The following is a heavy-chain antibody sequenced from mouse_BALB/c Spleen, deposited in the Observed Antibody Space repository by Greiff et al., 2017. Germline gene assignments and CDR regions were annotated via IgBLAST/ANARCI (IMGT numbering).Heavy chain of an antibody. CDR3: ARRGYGSSLYFDY. Sequence: EVQGVESGGGLVKPGGSLKLSCAASGFTFSSYAMSWVRQTPEKRLEWVATISSGGSYTYYPDSVKGRFTISSDNAKNTLYLQMSSLRSEDTAMYYCARRGYGSSLYFDYWGQGTTLTVSS. V-gene: IGHV5-9-3*01. J-gene: IGHJ2*01. D-gene: IGHD1-1*01. CDR1: GFTFSSYA. CDR2: ISSGGSYT.